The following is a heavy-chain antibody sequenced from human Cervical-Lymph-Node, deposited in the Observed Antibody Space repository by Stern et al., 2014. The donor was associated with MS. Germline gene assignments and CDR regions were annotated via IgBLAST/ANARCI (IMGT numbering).Heavy chain of an antibody. Sequence: EVALVESGGRLVPPGGPLGLSCVGPGFNFSAYSMNLVPPAPGKGLEWVSYVSSRSTTISYAASVRGRFTVSRDNAKTSLFLEMDNLKSEDTAAYYCARGNLDLWGQGTLVAVSS. CDR1: GFNFSAYS. CDR3: ARGNLDL. D-gene: IGHD1-14*01. J-gene: IGHJ5*02. CDR2: VSSRSTTI. V-gene: IGHV3-48*01.